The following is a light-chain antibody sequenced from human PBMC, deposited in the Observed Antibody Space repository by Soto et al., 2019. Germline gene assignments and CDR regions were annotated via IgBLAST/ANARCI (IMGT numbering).Light chain of an antibody. CDR1: QSISSY. J-gene: IGKJ1*01. V-gene: IGKV1-39*01. CDR3: QQSYSTAWT. Sequence: DIQMTQSPSSLSASVGDSVTITCRASQSISSYLNWYQQKPGKAPKLLIYAASSLQGGVPSRFSGSGSGTDFTLTISSLQPEDFATYYCQQSYSTAWTCGQGTEVDFK. CDR2: AAS.